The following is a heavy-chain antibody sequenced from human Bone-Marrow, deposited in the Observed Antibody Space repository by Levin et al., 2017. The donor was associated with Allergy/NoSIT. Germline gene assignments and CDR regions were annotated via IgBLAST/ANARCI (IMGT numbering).Heavy chain of an antibody. CDR1: GFTVSSNY. J-gene: IGHJ4*02. CDR2: LYSDGST. V-gene: IGHV3-66*02. CDR3: ARDASGTLPYSYGLY. Sequence: AGGSLRLSCAASGFTVSSNYMTWVRQAPGKGLEWVSVLYSDGSTYYADSVKGRFTISRDNSKNTVYLQMNSLRTEDTAVYYCARDASGTLPYSYGLYWGQGTLVTVSS. D-gene: IGHD5-18*01.